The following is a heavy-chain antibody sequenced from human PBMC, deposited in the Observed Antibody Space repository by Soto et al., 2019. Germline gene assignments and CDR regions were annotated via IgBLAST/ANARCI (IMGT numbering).Heavy chain of an antibody. J-gene: IGHJ5*02. CDR2: IYYSGST. Sequence: SETLSLTCTVSGGSISSYYWSWIRQPPGKGLEWIGYIYYSGSTNYNPSLKSRVTISVDTSKNQFSLKLSSVTAADTAVYYCAREGDLGYCSSTSCIWFDPWGQGTLVTVSS. D-gene: IGHD2-2*01. CDR3: AREGDLGYCSSTSCIWFDP. CDR1: GGSISSYY. V-gene: IGHV4-59*01.